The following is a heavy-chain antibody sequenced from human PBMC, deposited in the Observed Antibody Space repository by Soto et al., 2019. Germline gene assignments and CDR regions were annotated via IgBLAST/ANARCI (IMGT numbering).Heavy chain of an antibody. Sequence: GASVKVSCKASGYTFTSYAMHWVRPAPGQRLEWMGWINAGNGNTKYSQKFQGRVTITRDTSASTAYMELSSLRSEDTAVYYCAREDDILTGELDYWGQGTLVTVSS. J-gene: IGHJ4*02. CDR3: AREDDILTGELDY. V-gene: IGHV1-3*01. CDR2: INAGNGNT. D-gene: IGHD3-9*01. CDR1: GYTFTSYA.